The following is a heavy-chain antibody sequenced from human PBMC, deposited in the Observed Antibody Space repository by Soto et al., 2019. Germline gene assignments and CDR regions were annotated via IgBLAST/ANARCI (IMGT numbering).Heavy chain of an antibody. CDR2: IIPIFGTA. V-gene: IGHV1-69*13. D-gene: IGHD2-15*01. J-gene: IGHJ5*02. CDR3: ARMKCSGGSCFGNWFDP. CDR1: GGTFSSYA. Sequence: SVKVSCKASGGTFSSYAISWVRQAPGQGLEWMGGIIPIFGTANYAQKFQGRVTITADESTSTAYMELSSLRSEDTAVYYCARMKCSGGSCFGNWFDPWGQGTLVTVSS.